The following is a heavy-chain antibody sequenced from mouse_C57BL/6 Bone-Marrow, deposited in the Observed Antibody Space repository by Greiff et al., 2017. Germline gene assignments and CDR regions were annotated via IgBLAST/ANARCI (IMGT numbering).Heavy chain of an antibody. CDR2: IDPSDSYT. Sequence: QVQLQQPGAELVMPGASVKLSCKASGYTFTSYWMHWVKQRPGQGLEWIGEIDPSDSYTNYNQKFKGKSTLTVDKSSSTAYMQLSSLTSEDSAVYYCAREDYYYCSSSGFAYWGQGTLVTVSA. J-gene: IGHJ3*01. D-gene: IGHD1-1*01. CDR3: AREDYYYCSSSGFAY. CDR1: GYTFTSYW. V-gene: IGHV1-69*01.